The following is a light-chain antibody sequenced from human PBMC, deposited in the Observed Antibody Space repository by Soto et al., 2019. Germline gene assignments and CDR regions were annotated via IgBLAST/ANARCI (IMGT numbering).Light chain of an antibody. CDR2: EVK. V-gene: IGLV2-8*01. J-gene: IGLJ1*01. CDR3: SSYAGNNNFV. Sequence: QSVLTQPPSASGSPGQSVTVSCTGSSIDIGDYNFVSWYQQHPGKAPKLIIYEVKKRPSGVPDRFSASKSGNTASLTVSGLQAEDEADYYCSSYAGNNNFVFGSGTKVTVL. CDR1: SIDIGDYNF.